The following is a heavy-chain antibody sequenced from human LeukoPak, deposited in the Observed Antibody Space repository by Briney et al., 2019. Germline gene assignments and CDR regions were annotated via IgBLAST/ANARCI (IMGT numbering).Heavy chain of an antibody. Sequence: GGSLRLSCAASGVTFSTYSLNWGGQAPGKGVEGVWSLIGYKKYIYYAASVKAPFTISRDNSKHSLYLQMNSLSAEDTAVYYCARWSPQRSGKYYLDSWGQGTLVTVSS. CDR3: ARWSPQRSGKYYLDS. D-gene: IGHD1-14*01. V-gene: IGHV3-21*01. J-gene: IGHJ4*02. CDR2: LIGYKKYI. CDR1: GVTFSTYS.